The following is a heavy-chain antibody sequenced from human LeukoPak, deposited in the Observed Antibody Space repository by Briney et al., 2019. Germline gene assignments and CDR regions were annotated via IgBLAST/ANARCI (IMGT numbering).Heavy chain of an antibody. V-gene: IGHV4-59*01. Sequence: PSETLSLTCTVSGGSISSYYWSWIRQPPGKGLEWIGYIYYSGSTNYNPFLKSRVTISVDTSKNQFSLKLSSVTAADTAVYYCARGVCSGGSCYLSLNYWGQGTLVTVSS. CDR1: GGSISSYY. J-gene: IGHJ4*02. CDR3: ARGVCSGGSCYLSLNY. D-gene: IGHD2-15*01. CDR2: IYYSGST.